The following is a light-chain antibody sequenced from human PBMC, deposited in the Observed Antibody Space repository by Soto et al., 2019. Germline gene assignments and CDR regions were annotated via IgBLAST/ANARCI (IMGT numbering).Light chain of an antibody. Sequence: QSALTQPPSASGSPGQSVTISCTGTSSDVGGYNYVSWYQQHPGKAPKLMIFEVTKRPSGVPDRFSGSKSSNTASLTVSGLQGEDEADYYCSSYAGSNNWVFGGGTKVTVL. J-gene: IGLJ3*02. CDR3: SSYAGSNNWV. CDR2: EVT. V-gene: IGLV2-8*01. CDR1: SSDVGGYNY.